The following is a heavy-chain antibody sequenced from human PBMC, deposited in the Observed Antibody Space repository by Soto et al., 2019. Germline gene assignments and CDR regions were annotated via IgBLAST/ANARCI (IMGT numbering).Heavy chain of an antibody. Sequence: SETLSLTCTVSGGSICSGGYYWSWIRQHPGKGLEWIGYIYYSGSTYYNPSLKSRVTISVDTSKNQFSLKLSSVTAADTAVYYCARGPRRDYYDSSGPYDYWGQGTLVTVSS. J-gene: IGHJ4*02. CDR1: GGSICSGGYY. D-gene: IGHD3-22*01. CDR2: IYYSGST. CDR3: ARGPRRDYYDSSGPYDY. V-gene: IGHV4-31*03.